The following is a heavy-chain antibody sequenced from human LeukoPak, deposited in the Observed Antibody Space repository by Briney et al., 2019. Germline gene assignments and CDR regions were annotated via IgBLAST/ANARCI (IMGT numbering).Heavy chain of an antibody. CDR3: AKDIAAAGTGSDY. CDR1: GFTFSSYA. CDR2: ISYDGGNK. J-gene: IGHJ4*02. V-gene: IGHV3-30-3*01. D-gene: IGHD6-13*01. Sequence: PGRSLRLSCAASGFTFSSYAMHWVRQAPGKGLEWVAVISYDGGNKYYADSAKGRFTISRDNSKNTLYPQMNSLRAEDTAVYYCAKDIAAAGTGSDYWGQGTLVTVSS.